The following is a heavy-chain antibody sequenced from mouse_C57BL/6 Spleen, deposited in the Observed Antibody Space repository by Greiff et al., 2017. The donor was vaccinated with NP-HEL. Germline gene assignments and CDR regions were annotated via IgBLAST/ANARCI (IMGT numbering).Heavy chain of an antibody. CDR2: INPNNGGT. Sequence: VHVKQSGPELVKPGASVKMSCKASGYTFTDYNMHWVKQSHGKSLEWIGYINPNNGGTSYNQKFKGKATLTVNKSSSTAYMELRSLTSEDSAVYYCARDPYYAMDYWGQGTSVTVSS. V-gene: IGHV1-22*01. J-gene: IGHJ4*01. CDR3: ARDPYYAMDY. CDR1: GYTFTDYN.